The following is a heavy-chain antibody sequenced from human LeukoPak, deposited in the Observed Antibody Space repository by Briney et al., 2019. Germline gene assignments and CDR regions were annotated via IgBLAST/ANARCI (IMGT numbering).Heavy chain of an antibody. V-gene: IGHV3-23*01. CDR2: ISVSGGSR. D-gene: IGHD2-8*02. CDR3: AKNRGHCVDGVCHHYYYMDV. CDR1: VFTFSIYT. Sequence: GGALRLSRAASVFTFSIYTISGVREGPGGGLECVSAISVSGGSRLYADSVKRRLTISRDKFKNRLYLQKNSMRDEDRAVYYCAKNRGHCVDGVCHHYYYMDVWCRGTTVTVSS. J-gene: IGHJ6*03.